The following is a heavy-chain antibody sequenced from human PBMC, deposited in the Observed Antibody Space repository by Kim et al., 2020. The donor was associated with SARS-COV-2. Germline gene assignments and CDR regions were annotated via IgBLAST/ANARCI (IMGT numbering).Heavy chain of an antibody. Sequence: GGSLRLSCAASGFTFSSYSMNWVRQAPGKGLEWVSYISSSSSTIYYADSVKGRFTISRDNAKNSLYLQMNSLRDEDTAVYYCARGEGTVDYYYYYMDVWGKGTTVTVSS. CDR3: ARGEGTVDYYYYYMDV. CDR1: GFTFSSYS. J-gene: IGHJ6*03. CDR2: ISSSSSTI. D-gene: IGHD4-4*01. V-gene: IGHV3-48*02.